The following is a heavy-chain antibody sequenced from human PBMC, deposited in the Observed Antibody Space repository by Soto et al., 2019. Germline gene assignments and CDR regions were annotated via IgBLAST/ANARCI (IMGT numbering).Heavy chain of an antibody. J-gene: IGHJ6*02. D-gene: IGHD3-10*01. CDR3: AHSLRSFYYFGLDV. V-gene: IGHV4-61*08. CDR1: GAALSSGGYF. Sequence: PSETLSLTCTVSGAALSSGGYFYTWVRQPPGKGLEWLGYIYYSGGTNYNPSLKSRVTISLDKSKSQFSLRLISVTAADTAVYYCAHSLRSFYYFGLDVWGQGTTVTV. CDR2: IYYSGGT.